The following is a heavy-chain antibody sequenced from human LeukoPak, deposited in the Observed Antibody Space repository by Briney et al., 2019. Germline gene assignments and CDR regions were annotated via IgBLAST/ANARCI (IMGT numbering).Heavy chain of an antibody. D-gene: IGHD3-10*01. CDR3: SEEGRGGGGY. CDR2: IYSSGST. V-gene: IGHV3-66*01. J-gene: IGHJ4*02. Sequence: GGSLRLSCAASGFTASSNYMNWVRQAPGKGLECLSIIYSSGSTYYADSAKGRFTISRDNSKNTLYLQINSLRADDTAVFYCSEEGRGGGGYWGQGTLVSVSS. CDR1: GFTASSNY.